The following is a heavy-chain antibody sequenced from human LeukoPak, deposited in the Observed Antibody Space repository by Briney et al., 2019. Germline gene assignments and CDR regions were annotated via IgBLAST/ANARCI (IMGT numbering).Heavy chain of an antibody. CDR1: GASISNFY. V-gene: IGHV4-4*07. D-gene: IGHD6-13*01. Sequence: SETLSLTCTVSGASISNFYWSWIRQSAGKGLEWVGRISPSGTTDYNPSLKSRLTMSLDTSKNQFSLKLRSVTAADTAVYYCARPIANWFDPWGQGILVTVSS. CDR2: ISPSGTT. J-gene: IGHJ5*02. CDR3: ARPIANWFDP.